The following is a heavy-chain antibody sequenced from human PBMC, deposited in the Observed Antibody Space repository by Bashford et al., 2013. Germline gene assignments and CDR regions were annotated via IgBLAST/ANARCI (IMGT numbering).Heavy chain of an antibody. Sequence: VRQAPGKGLEWVSGISGSGATTYYADSVKGRFTVSRDNSKNTLYMQMNSLRAEDTAVYFCANSAVRDSNYATYSYYGMDVWGQGTTVTVSS. J-gene: IGHJ6*02. D-gene: IGHD4-11*01. CDR2: ISGSGATT. CDR3: ANSAVRDSNYATYSYYGMDV. V-gene: IGHV3-23*01.